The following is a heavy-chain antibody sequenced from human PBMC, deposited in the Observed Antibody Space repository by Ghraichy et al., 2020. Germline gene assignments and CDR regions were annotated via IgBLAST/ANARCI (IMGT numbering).Heavy chain of an antibody. Sequence: SETLSLTCAVYGGSFSGYYWSWIRQPPGKGLEWIGEINHSGSTNYNPSLKSRVTISVDTSKNQFSLKLSSVTAADTAVYYCARGRGTAIDYWGQGTLVTVSS. CDR3: ARGRGTAIDY. V-gene: IGHV4-34*01. D-gene: IGHD2-21*02. CDR2: INHSGST. CDR1: GGSFSGYY. J-gene: IGHJ4*02.